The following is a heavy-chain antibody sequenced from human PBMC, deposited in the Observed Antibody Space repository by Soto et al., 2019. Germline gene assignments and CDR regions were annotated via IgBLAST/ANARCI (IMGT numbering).Heavy chain of an antibody. CDR2: ISGSGGST. CDR3: ARTYGANLAYYYYYYMDV. Sequence: GGSLRLSCAASGFTFSSYAMSWVRQAPGKGLEWVSAISGSGGSTYYADSVKGRFTISRDNSKNTLYLQMNSLRAEDTAVYYCARTYGANLAYYYYYYMDVWGKGTTVTVSS. J-gene: IGHJ6*03. D-gene: IGHD2-8*01. V-gene: IGHV3-23*01. CDR1: GFTFSSYA.